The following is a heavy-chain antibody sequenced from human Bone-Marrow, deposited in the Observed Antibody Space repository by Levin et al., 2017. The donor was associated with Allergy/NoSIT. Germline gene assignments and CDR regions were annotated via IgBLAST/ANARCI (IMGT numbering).Heavy chain of an antibody. CDR1: GYTFTSYY. D-gene: IGHD3-9*01. CDR3: AREGSLTRHMDV. J-gene: IGHJ6*02. V-gene: IGHV1-46*01. CDR2: INPSGGST. Sequence: GGSLRLSCKASGYTFTSYYMHWVRQAPGQGLEWMGIINPSGGSTSYAQKFQGRVTMTRDTSTSTVYMELSSLRSEDTAVYYCAREGSLTRHMDVWGQGTTVTVSS.